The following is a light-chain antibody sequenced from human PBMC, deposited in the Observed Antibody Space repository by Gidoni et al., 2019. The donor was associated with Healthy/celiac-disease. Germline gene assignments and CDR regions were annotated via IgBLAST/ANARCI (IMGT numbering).Light chain of an antibody. CDR1: QSISSY. CDR3: QQSYSTLWT. J-gene: IGKJ1*01. V-gene: IGKV1-39*01. CDR2: AAS. Sequence: DIQMTQSPSSLSASVGDRVTITCRASQSISSYLNWYQQKPRKAPKLLIYAASSLQSGVPSRFSGSGSGTDFTLTISSLQPEDFATYYWQQSYSTLWTFGQGTKVEIK.